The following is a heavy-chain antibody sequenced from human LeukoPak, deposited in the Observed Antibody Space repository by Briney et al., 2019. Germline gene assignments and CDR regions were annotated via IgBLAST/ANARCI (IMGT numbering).Heavy chain of an antibody. CDR2: ISVYRSKT. CDR1: SHTFTSYG. CDR3: ARDNGEYNFDY. J-gene: IGHJ4*02. D-gene: IGHD4-17*01. V-gene: IGHV1-18*01. Sequence: ASVKVSCKASSHTFTSYGLSWVRQAPGQGLEWMGWISVYRSKTNYAQKFQGRITLTTDASTRTTFMELRSLRSDDTAVYYCARDNGEYNFDYWGQGTLVTVSS.